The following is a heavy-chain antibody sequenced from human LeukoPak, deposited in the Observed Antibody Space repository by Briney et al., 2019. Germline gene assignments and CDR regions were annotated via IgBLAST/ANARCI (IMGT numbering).Heavy chain of an antibody. V-gene: IGHV3-20*01. Sequence: PGGSLRLSCAASGFTFSSYGMSWVRQAPGKGLEWVSGINWNGGSTGYADSVKGRFTISRDNAKNSLYLQMNSLRAEDTALYHCAREGYSSGWYPTYYYYYMDVWGKGTTVTISS. J-gene: IGHJ6*03. CDR2: INWNGGST. CDR1: GFTFSSYG. D-gene: IGHD6-19*01. CDR3: AREGYSSGWYPTYYYYYMDV.